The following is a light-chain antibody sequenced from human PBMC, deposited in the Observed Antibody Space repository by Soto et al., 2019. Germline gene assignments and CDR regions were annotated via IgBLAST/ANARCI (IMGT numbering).Light chain of an antibody. CDR3: LQDYNYPPT. V-gene: IGKV1-6*01. CDR1: QTISSW. CDR2: AAS. Sequence: IQMTQSPSTLSGSLGDRVTITCRASQTISSWLAWYQQKPGKAPKLLIYAASSLQSGVPSRFSGSGSGTDFTLTISSLQPEDFATYYCLQDYNYPPTFGQGTRLEIK. J-gene: IGKJ5*01.